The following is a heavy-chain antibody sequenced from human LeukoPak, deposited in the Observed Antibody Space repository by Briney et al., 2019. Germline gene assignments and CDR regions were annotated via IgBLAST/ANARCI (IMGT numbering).Heavy chain of an antibody. J-gene: IGHJ4*02. CDR2: IYYSGST. CDR3: ARHMGLGYSYGYPYFDY. V-gene: IGHV4-59*08. D-gene: IGHD5-18*01. Sequence: PSETLSLTCTVSGGSISGYYWSRIRQPPGKGLEWIGYIYYSGSTNYNPSLKSRVTISVDTSKNQFSLKLSSVTAADTAVYYCARHMGLGYSYGYPYFDYWGQGTLVTVSS. CDR1: GGSISGYY.